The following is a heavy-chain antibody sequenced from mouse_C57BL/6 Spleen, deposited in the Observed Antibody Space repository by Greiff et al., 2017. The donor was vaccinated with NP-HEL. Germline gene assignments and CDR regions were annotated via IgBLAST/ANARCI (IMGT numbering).Heavy chain of an antibody. CDR3: ARDDYGGFAY. CDR2: IYPGDGDT. J-gene: IGHJ3*01. V-gene: IGHV1-80*01. CDR1: GYAFSSYW. D-gene: IGHD1-1*02. Sequence: VKLVESGAELVKPGASVKISCKASGYAFSSYWMNWVKQRPGKGLEWIGQIYPGDGDTNYNGKFKGKATLTADKSSSTAYMQLSSLTSEDSAVYFCARDDYGGFAYWGQGTLVTVSA.